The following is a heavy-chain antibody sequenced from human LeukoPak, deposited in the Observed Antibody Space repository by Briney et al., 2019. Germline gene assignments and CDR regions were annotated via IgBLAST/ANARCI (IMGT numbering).Heavy chain of an antibody. CDR1: GGSISSYY. D-gene: IGHD5/OR15-5a*01. J-gene: IGHJ3*02. V-gene: IGHV4-4*07. CDR3: AREKGLSTMTYDKAFDI. CDR2: IYTSGST. Sequence: SETLSLTCTVSGGSISSYYWSWIRQPAGKGLEWIGRIYTSGSTNYNPSLKSRVTMSVDTSKNQFSLKLSSVTAADTAVYYCAREKGLSTMTYDKAFDIWGQGTMVTVSS.